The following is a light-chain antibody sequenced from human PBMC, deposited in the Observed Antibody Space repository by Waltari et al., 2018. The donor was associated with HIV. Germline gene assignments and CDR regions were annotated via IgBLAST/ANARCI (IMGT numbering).Light chain of an antibody. CDR2: RNN. CDR1: SSNMGAIY. V-gene: IGLV1-47*01. CDR3: AAWGDSLSNVV. J-gene: IGLJ2*01. Sequence: QSVLTQPPSASGTPGQRVTLSCSGSSSNMGAIYVYWSQQLPRTAPKLLIYRNNLRPSGVPDRFSGSKSGTSASLAISGLRSEDEANYYCAAWGDSLSNVVFGGGTKLTVL.